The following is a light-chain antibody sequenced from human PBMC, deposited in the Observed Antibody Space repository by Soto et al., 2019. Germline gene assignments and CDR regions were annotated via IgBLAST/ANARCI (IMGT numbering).Light chain of an antibody. CDR1: SSDVGSYYL. J-gene: IGLJ3*02. Sequence: QSALTQPASVSGSPGQSISISGTGTSSDVGSYYLVSWYQHHPGKAPKLIIYEDTKRPSGTSNRFSGSKSGNTASLTISGLQAEDEADYYCCSFAGARVMFGGGTKLTVL. CDR3: CSFAGARVM. CDR2: EDT. V-gene: IGLV2-23*01.